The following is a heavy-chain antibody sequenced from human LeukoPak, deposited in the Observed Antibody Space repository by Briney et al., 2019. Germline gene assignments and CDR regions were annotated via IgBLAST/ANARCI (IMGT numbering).Heavy chain of an antibody. D-gene: IGHD3-9*01. CDR1: GFSFKIYA. V-gene: IGHV3-23*01. CDR2: IERRGGST. J-gene: IGHJ6*02. Sequence: GDSLRLACAASGFSFKIYAMSWVRRAPGKGLEWVAAIERRGGSTFYADSVKGRFTITKDNSKNKLYLQITSVRVDDTAIYYCARDGGQNRYYDILTGYFTYYYYGMDVWGQGTTVTVSS. CDR3: ARDGGQNRYYDILTGYFTYYYYGMDV.